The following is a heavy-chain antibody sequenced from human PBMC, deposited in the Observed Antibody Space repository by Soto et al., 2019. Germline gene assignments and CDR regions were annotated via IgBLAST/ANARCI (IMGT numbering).Heavy chain of an antibody. J-gene: IGHJ6*03. CDR3: ARGGRKIFGVVIIPTAHYYYMDV. CDR2: IYYSGST. CDR1: GGSISSYY. Sequence: SETLSLTCTVSGGSISSYYCCWIRQPPEKGQEWIGYIYYSGSTYYNPSLKSRATISVDTSKNQFSLKLSSVTAADTAVYYCARGGRKIFGVVIIPTAHYYYMDVWGKGTTVTVSS. V-gene: IGHV4-59*06. D-gene: IGHD3-3*01.